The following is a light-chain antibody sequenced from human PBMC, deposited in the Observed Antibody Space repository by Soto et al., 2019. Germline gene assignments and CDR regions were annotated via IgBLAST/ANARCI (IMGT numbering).Light chain of an antibody. Sequence: QSVLTQPPSASGTPGQRVTISCSGSSSNIGNNNVYWYQQFPGTAPKRLIYDNNQRPSGVPDRFSGSKSGISASLAISGLRSEDEADYYCATWDGSLSVVVFGGGTKLTVL. CDR3: ATWDGSLSVVV. V-gene: IGLV1-47*02. J-gene: IGLJ2*01. CDR2: DNN. CDR1: SSNIGNNN.